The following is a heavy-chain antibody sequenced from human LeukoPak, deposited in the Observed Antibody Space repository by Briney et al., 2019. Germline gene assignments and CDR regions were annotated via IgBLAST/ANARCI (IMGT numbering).Heavy chain of an antibody. CDR2: INPNSGGT. J-gene: IGHJ4*02. D-gene: IGHD3-10*01. CDR1: GYTFTGYY. CDR3: ARKSGRMVRGVINYFDY. V-gene: IGHV1-2*02. Sequence: ASVKVSCKASGYTFTGYYMHWVRQAPGQGLEWMGWINPNSGGTNYAQKFQGRVTMTRDTSISTAYMELSRLRSDGTAVYYCARKSGRMVRGVINYFDYWGQGTLVTVSS.